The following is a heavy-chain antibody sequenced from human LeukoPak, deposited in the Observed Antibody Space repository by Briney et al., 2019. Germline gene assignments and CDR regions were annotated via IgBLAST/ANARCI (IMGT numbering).Heavy chain of an antibody. J-gene: IGHJ5*02. CDR1: GFTFSSYG. CDR3: ARDRYYDSRHWFDP. Sequence: PGGSLRLSCAASGFTFSSYGMHWVRQAPGKGLEWVAVIWYDGSNKYYADSVKGRFTISRDSSKNTLYLQMNSLRAEDTAVYYCARDRYYDSRHWFDPWGQGTLVTVSS. V-gene: IGHV3-33*01. D-gene: IGHD3-22*01. CDR2: IWYDGSNK.